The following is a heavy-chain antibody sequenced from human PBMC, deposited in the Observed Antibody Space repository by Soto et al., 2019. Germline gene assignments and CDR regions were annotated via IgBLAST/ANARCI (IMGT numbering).Heavy chain of an antibody. CDR3: TPGKYCFGTTCSYYFDY. Sequence: EVQLVESGGGLVKPGESLRLSCAASGFTFTNAWMNWVRQAPGKGLEWVGRVKSNTDGGTTDYAAPVKGRFTISRDDSKNTVFLQMDSLKTEDTAVYYCTPGKYCFGTTCSYYFDYWGQGTLVTVSS. V-gene: IGHV3-15*07. CDR1: GFTFTNAW. D-gene: IGHD2-15*01. CDR2: VKSNTDGGTT. J-gene: IGHJ4*02.